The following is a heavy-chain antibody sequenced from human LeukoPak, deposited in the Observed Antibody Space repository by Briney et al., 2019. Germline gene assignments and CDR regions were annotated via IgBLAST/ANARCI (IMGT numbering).Heavy chain of an antibody. Sequence: GESLKISCKGSGYSFTSYWIGWVRQKPGKGLEWMGIIYPGDSDTRYRPSLQGQVTISADKSISTAYLQWSSLKASDTAMYYCARVKELRYFDWLDYWGQGTLVTVSS. V-gene: IGHV5-51*01. D-gene: IGHD3-9*01. CDR2: IYPGDSDT. CDR3: ARVKELRYFDWLDY. J-gene: IGHJ4*02. CDR1: GYSFTSYW.